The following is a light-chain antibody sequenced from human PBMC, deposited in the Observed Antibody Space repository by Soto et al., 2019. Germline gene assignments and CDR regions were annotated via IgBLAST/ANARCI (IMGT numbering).Light chain of an antibody. CDR3: QQYGVTPPNS. CDR1: QTISNN. V-gene: IGKV3-15*01. J-gene: IGKJ4*01. CDR2: GAS. Sequence: EIVMTRSPATLSVSPGERATLSCRASQTISNNLAWYQQKPGQAPRLLIYGASTRATDIPARFSGSGSGTDSTLTISGLEPEDFALYYCQQYGVTPPNSFGGGTKVDI.